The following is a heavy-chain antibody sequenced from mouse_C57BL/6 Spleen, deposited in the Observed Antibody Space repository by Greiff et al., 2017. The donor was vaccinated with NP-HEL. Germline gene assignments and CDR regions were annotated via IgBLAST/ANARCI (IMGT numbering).Heavy chain of an antibody. CDR3: ALITTVLRWYFEV. CDR1: GFNIKNTY. CDR2: IDPANGNT. Sequence: EVQLQQSVAELVRPGASVKLSCTASGFNIKNTYMHWVKQRPEQGLEWIGRIDPANGNTKYAPKFQGKATITADTSSNTSYLQLSSLTSEYTALYYGALITTVLRWYFEVWGTGTTVTVSS. J-gene: IGHJ1*03. D-gene: IGHD1-1*01. V-gene: IGHV14-3*01.